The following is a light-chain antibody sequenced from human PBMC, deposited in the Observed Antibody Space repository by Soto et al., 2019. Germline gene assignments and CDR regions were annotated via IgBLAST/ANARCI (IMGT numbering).Light chain of an antibody. J-gene: IGKJ1*01. CDR1: QSLLNSNGSNY. Sequence: DIVMTQSPISLPVTPGEPASISCGTSQSLLNSNGSNYLDWYLKKPGQSPQLRIYLGSNRASGVPDRFSGSGSGTDFTLKISRVEAEDVGVYYCMQPLQSWTFGQGTKVDIK. CDR3: MQPLQSWT. CDR2: LGS. V-gene: IGKV2-28*01.